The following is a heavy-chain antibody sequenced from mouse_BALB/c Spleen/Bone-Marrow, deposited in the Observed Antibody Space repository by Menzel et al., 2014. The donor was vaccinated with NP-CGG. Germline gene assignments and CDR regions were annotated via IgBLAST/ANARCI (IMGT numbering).Heavy chain of an antibody. J-gene: IGHJ2*01. V-gene: IGHV1-5*01. Sequence: EVQLQESGTVLARPGASVKMSCKASGYSFTSYWMHWIKQRPGQGLEWIGAIYPGNSDTSYNQKFKGKATLTVDKSSSTAYMELRSLTSEDSAVYYCARGWLLRHYFDYWGHGTTLTVSS. CDR2: IYPGNSDT. CDR3: ARGWLLRHYFDY. CDR1: GYSFTSYW. D-gene: IGHD2-3*01.